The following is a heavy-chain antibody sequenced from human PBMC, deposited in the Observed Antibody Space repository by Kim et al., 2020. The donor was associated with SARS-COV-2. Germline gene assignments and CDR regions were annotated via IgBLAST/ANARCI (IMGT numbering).Heavy chain of an antibody. CDR3: GRGLQAWRVVLVFRQYLYYGVDV. CDR1: GFTFSTYA. Sequence: GGSLRLSCAASGFTFSTYAIHWVRQAPGKGLEWVAVMSSDGDIDYYADSVRGRFTVSRDNSKSTLYLQMKSLRTDDTAVYYCGRGLQAWRVVLVFRQYLYYGVDVWGQGTTVTV. CDR2: MSSDGDID. J-gene: IGHJ6*02. V-gene: IGHV3-30-3*01. D-gene: IGHD2-15*01.